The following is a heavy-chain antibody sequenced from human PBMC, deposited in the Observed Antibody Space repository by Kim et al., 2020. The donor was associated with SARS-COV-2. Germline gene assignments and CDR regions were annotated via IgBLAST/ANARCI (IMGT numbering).Heavy chain of an antibody. J-gene: IGHJ6*02. CDR2: IYYSGST. CDR1: GGSISSYY. Sequence: SETLSLTCTVSGGSISSYYWSWIRQPPGKGLEWIGYIYYSGSTNYNPSLKSRVTISVDTSKDQFSLKLSSVTAADTAVYYCATHTRRTTWPLVYGMDVWGQGTTVTVSS. V-gene: IGHV4-59*01. CDR3: ATHTRRTTWPLVYGMDV. D-gene: IGHD4-17*01.